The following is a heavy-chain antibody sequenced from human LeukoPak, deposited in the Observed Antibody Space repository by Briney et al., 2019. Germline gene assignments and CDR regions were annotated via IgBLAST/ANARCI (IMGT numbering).Heavy chain of an antibody. Sequence: SETLSLTCTVSGVSISSSTYYWGWIRQPPGKGLEWIGSIYSSGSTYYNSSLKSRVTISIDTSKNQVSLKMSSVTAADTAVYYCARRSGSYFKKVGYYFDYWGQGTLVTVSS. CDR2: IYSSGST. CDR3: ARRSGSYFKKVGYYFDY. D-gene: IGHD1-26*01. V-gene: IGHV4-39*07. CDR1: GVSISSSTYY. J-gene: IGHJ4*02.